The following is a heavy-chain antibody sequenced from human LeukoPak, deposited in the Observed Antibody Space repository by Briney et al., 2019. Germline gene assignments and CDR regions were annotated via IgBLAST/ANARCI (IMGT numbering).Heavy chain of an antibody. Sequence: PSETLSLTCAVSGYSISSGYYWGWIRQPPGKGLEWIGSIYHSGSTYYNPSLKSRVTISVDTSKNQFSLKLSSVTAADTAVYYCARQFCSSTSCSYNWFDPWAREPWSPSPQ. J-gene: IGHJ5*02. D-gene: IGHD2-2*01. CDR1: GYSISSGYY. CDR2: IYHSGST. CDR3: ARQFCSSTSCSYNWFDP. V-gene: IGHV4-38-2*01.